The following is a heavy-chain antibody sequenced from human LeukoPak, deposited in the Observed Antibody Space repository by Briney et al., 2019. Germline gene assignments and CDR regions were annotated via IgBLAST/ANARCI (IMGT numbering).Heavy chain of an antibody. CDR2: ISYDGSNK. CDR3: ARMMTDY. V-gene: IGHV3-30-3*01. D-gene: IGHD3-16*01. CDR1: GFTFSSYA. J-gene: IGHJ4*02. Sequence: GRSLRLSCAASGFTFSSYAMHWVRQAAGKGLEWVAVISYDGSNKYYADSVKGRFTISRDNSKNTLYLQMNSLRAEDTAVYYCARMMTDYWGQGTLVTVSS.